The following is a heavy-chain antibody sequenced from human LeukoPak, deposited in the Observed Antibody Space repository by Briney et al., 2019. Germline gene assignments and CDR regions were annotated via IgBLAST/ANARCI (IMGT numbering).Heavy chain of an antibody. Sequence: IPSETLSLTCTVSGGSISSSSYYWGWIRQPPGKGLEWIGSIYYSGSTYYNPSLKSRVTISVDTSKNQFSLKLSSVTAADTAVYYCARDRPGGSSLDYWGQGTLVTVSS. V-gene: IGHV4-39*07. CDR2: IYYSGST. CDR3: ARDRPGGSSLDY. CDR1: GGSISSSSYY. J-gene: IGHJ4*02. D-gene: IGHD6-13*01.